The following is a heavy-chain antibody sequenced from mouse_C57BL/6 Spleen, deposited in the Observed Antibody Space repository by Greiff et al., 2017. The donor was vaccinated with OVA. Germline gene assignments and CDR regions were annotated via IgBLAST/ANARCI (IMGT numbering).Heavy chain of an antibody. D-gene: IGHD1-1*01. CDR1: GYTFTSYW. Sequence: VQLKQPGAELVKPGASVKVSCKASGYTFTSYWMHWVKQRPGQGLEWIGRIHPSDSDTNYNQKFKGKATLTVDKSSSTAYMQLSSLTSEDSAVYYCAILPHGSSYYWYFDVWGTGTTVTVSS. CDR3: AILPHGSSYYWYFDV. CDR2: IHPSDSDT. V-gene: IGHV1-74*01. J-gene: IGHJ1*03.